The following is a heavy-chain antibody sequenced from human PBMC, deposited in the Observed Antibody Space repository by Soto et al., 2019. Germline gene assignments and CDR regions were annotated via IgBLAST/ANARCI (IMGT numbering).Heavy chain of an antibody. D-gene: IGHD3-3*01. CDR3: ARGKADYDFWSGYYARWFDP. J-gene: IGHJ5*02. Sequence: QVQLVQSGAEVKKPGASVKVSCKASGYTFTSFDINWVRQATGQGLEWMGWMNPNSGNTGYAQKFQGRVTMTRNTSISTAYMELSSLRSEDTAVYYCARGKADYDFWSGYYARWFDPWGQGTLVTVSS. CDR2: MNPNSGNT. V-gene: IGHV1-8*01. CDR1: GYTFTSFD.